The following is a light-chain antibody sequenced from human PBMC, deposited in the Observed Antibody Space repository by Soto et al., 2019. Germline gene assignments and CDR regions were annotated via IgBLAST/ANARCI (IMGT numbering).Light chain of an antibody. CDR1: QSVSSK. V-gene: IGKV3-15*01. Sequence: EIVMTQSPATLSVSPGEGATLSCRASQSVSSKLAWYQQKPGQAPRLLIYGASTRATGIPARFSGSGSGTEFTLIISSLQSEDSAVYYCQQRSNWLTWTFGQGTKVDIK. CDR3: QQRSNWLTWT. J-gene: IGKJ1*01. CDR2: GAS.